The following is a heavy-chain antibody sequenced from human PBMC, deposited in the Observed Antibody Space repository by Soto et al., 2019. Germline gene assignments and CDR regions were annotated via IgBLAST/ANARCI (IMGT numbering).Heavy chain of an antibody. CDR1: GGTFSSYA. CDR2: IIPIFGTA. V-gene: IGHV1-69*13. J-gene: IGHJ4*02. CDR3: ARGGRYYDSSGYLDY. D-gene: IGHD3-22*01. Sequence: SVKVSCKASGGTFSSYAISWVRQAPGQGLEWMGGIIPIFGTANYAQKFQGRVTITADESTSTAYMELSSLRSEDTAVYYCARGGRYYDSSGYLDYWGQGTLVTVSS.